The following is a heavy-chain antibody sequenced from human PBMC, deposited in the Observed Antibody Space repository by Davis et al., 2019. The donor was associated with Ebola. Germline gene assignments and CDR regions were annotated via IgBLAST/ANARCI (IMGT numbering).Heavy chain of an antibody. Sequence: GESLKISCAASGFRFGSYWMTWVRQAPGKGLEWVSSISPGSNYLYYADSVKGRFTISRDNAKNSLYLQMNSLTAEDTAVYYCARGLVTIWGQGTLVTVSS. V-gene: IGHV3-21*01. D-gene: IGHD3-3*01. CDR3: ARGLVTI. CDR1: GFRFGSYW. J-gene: IGHJ4*02. CDR2: ISPGSNYL.